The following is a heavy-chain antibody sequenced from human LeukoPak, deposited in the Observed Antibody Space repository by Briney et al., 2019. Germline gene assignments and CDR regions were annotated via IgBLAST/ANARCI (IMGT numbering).Heavy chain of an antibody. Sequence: ASVKVSCKASGYTFTGYYMRWVRQAPGQGLEWMGWINPNSGGTNYAQKFQGRVTMTRDTSISTAYMELSRLRSDDTAVYYCARERYSSSWIFDYWGQGTLVTVSS. J-gene: IGHJ4*02. CDR2: INPNSGGT. D-gene: IGHD6-13*01. CDR3: ARERYSSSWIFDY. CDR1: GYTFTGYY. V-gene: IGHV1-2*02.